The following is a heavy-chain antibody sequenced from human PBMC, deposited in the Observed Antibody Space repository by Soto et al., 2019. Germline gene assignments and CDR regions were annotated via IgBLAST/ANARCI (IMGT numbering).Heavy chain of an antibody. CDR3: ARIRVTMVRGNVGFDP. V-gene: IGHV2-26*01. J-gene: IGHJ5*02. CDR1: GFSLSNARMG. Sequence: QVTLKESGPVLVKPTETLTLTCTVSGFSLSNARMGVSWIRQPPGKALEWLAHIFSNDEKSYSTSLKSRLTISKDTSNSLVVLTMTNMDPVDTATYYCARIRVTMVRGNVGFDPWGQGTLVTVSS. CDR2: IFSNDEK. D-gene: IGHD3-10*01.